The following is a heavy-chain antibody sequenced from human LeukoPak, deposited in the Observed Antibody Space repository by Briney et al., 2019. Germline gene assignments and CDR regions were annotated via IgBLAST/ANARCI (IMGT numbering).Heavy chain of an antibody. V-gene: IGHV1-69*13. D-gene: IGHD3-22*01. CDR1: GGTFSSYA. CDR3: ARVDDRGHYYDSSGPRKLFDY. Sequence: ASVKVSCKASGGTFSSYAISWVRQAPGQGLEWMGGIIPIFGTANYAQRFQGRVTITADESTSTAYMELSSLRSEDTPVYYCARVDDRGHYYDSSGPRKLFDYWGQGTLVTVSS. J-gene: IGHJ4*02. CDR2: IIPIFGTA.